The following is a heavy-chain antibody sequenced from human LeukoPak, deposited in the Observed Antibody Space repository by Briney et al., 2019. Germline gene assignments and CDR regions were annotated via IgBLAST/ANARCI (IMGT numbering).Heavy chain of an antibody. CDR2: INHSGST. CDR1: GFTFSSYA. J-gene: IGHJ4*02. Sequence: GSLRLSCAASGFTFSSYAMSWDRQPPGKGLEWIGEINHSGSTNYNPSLKSRVTISVDTSKNQFSLKLSSVTAADTAVYYCAVDRGYWGQGTLVTVSS. CDR3: AVDRGY. V-gene: IGHV4-34*08. D-gene: IGHD3-10*01.